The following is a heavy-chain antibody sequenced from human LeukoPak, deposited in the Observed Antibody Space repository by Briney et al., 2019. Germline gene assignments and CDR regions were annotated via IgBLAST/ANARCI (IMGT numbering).Heavy chain of an antibody. CDR2: ISWNSGSM. V-gene: IGHV3-9*01. D-gene: IGHD6-6*01. J-gene: IGHJ4*02. CDR1: GLTFGDYA. Sequence: PGGSLRLSCAASGLTFGDYAMRWVRQAPGKGLEWVSGISWNSGSMGYADSVKGRFTISRDNAKNSLYLQMNSLRAEDTALYYCAKVRGGSSSRAYYFDYWGQGTLVTVSS. CDR3: AKVRGGSSSRAYYFDY.